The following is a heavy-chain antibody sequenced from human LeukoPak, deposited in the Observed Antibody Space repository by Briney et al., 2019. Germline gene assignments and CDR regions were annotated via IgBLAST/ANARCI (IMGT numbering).Heavy chain of an antibody. D-gene: IGHD5-24*01. CDR3: ARGRRWLQLLFDY. V-gene: IGHV1-8*03. J-gene: IGHJ4*02. Sequence: ALVKVSCKASGYTFTSYDINWVLQATGQGLEWMGWMNLNSGNTGYAQKFQGRVTITRNTSISTAYMELSSLRSEDTAVYYCARGRRWLQLLFDYWGQGTLVTVSS. CDR2: MNLNSGNT. CDR1: GYTFTSYD.